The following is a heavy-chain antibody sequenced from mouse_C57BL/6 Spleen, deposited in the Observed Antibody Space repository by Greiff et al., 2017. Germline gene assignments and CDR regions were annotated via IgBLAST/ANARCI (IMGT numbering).Heavy chain of an antibody. CDR2: IDPSDSYT. CDR3: ARRQQPYAMDY. CDR1: GYTFTSYW. D-gene: IGHD6-1*01. J-gene: IGHJ4*01. V-gene: IGHV1-69*01. Sequence: QVQLQQPGAELVMPGASVKLSCKASGYTFTSYWMHWVKQRPGQGLEWIGEIDPSDSYTNYNQKFKGKSTLTVDKSSSTAYMQLSSLTSEDSAVYYCARRQQPYAMDYWGQGTSVTVSS.